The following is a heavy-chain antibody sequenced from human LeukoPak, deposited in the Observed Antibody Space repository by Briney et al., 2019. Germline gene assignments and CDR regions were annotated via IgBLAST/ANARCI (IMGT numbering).Heavy chain of an antibody. D-gene: IGHD3-10*01. V-gene: IGHV4-39*07. CDR1: GGSISSSSYY. Sequence: SETLSLTCTVSGGSISSSSYYWGWIRQPPGKGLEWIGSIYYSGSTYYNPSLKSRVTISVDTSKNQFSLKLSSVTAADMAVYYCARVWGSGSYYTNWFDPWGQGTLVTVSS. CDR3: ARVWGSGSYYTNWFDP. CDR2: IYYSGST. J-gene: IGHJ5*02.